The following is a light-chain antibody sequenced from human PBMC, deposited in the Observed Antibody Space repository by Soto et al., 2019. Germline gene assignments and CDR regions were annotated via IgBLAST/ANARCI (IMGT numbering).Light chain of an antibody. J-gene: IGLJ3*02. CDR3: CSSADSSTLWV. CDR1: SSDVGSYNL. V-gene: IGLV2-23*01. Sequence: QSVLIQPASVSGSPGQSITISCTGTSSDVGSYNLVSWYQQHPGKAPKLMVYEGTKRPSGVSIRFSGSKSGNTASLTISGLQAEDEADYYCCSSADSSTLWVFGGGTKLTVL. CDR2: EGT.